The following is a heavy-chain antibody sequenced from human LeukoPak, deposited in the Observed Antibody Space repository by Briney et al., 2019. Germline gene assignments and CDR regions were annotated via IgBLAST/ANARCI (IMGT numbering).Heavy chain of an antibody. D-gene: IGHD3-10*01. J-gene: IGHJ3*02. CDR1: GGSINSGSYY. V-gene: IGHV4-61*02. Sequence: SETLSLTCTVSGGSINSGSYYWSWIRQPAGKGLEWIGRIYTSGSTNYNPSLKSRVTMSVDTSKNQFSLKLSSVTAADTAVYYCARGIFTVEDAFDIWGQGTMVTVPS. CDR2: IYTSGST. CDR3: ARGIFTVEDAFDI.